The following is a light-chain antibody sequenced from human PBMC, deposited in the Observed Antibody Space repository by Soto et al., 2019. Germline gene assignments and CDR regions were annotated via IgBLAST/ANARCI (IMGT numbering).Light chain of an antibody. Sequence: QSVLTRPASVSGSPGQSITISCTGTDSDVGGYNYVSWYQQHPGNAPKVMIYDVSNRPSGVSNRFSGSKSGNTASLIISGLQAEDEADYYCSSYTINGVGVFGGGTKLTVL. V-gene: IGLV2-14*01. CDR3: SSYTINGVGV. J-gene: IGLJ2*01. CDR1: DSDVGGYNY. CDR2: DVS.